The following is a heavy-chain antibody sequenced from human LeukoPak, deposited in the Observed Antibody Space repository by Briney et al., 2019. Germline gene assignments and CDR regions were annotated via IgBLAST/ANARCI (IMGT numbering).Heavy chain of an antibody. Sequence: SETPSLTCAVYGGSFSAYYWTWLRQTPGKGLEWIGEINHSGSTNYNPSLNSRVTISLDTSKNQFSLKVKSVTAADTAVYYCATKDSSNYHYGALDIWGQGTRVTVSS. D-gene: IGHD3-22*01. J-gene: IGHJ3*02. CDR2: INHSGST. CDR1: GGSFSAYY. V-gene: IGHV4-34*01. CDR3: ATKDSSNYHYGALDI.